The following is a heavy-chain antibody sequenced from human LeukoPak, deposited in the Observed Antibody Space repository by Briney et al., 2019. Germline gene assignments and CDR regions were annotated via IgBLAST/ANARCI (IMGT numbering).Heavy chain of an antibody. J-gene: IGHJ6*02. Sequence: GGSLRLSCAASGFTVSSNYMSWVRQAPGKGLEWVSVIYSGGSTYYADSVKGRFTISRDNSKNTLYLQMNSLRAEDTAVYYCARDEGYYYDSSGYQCGMDVWGQGTTVTVSS. CDR2: IYSGGST. CDR3: ARDEGYYYDSSGYQCGMDV. D-gene: IGHD3-22*01. V-gene: IGHV3-66*01. CDR1: GFTVSSNY.